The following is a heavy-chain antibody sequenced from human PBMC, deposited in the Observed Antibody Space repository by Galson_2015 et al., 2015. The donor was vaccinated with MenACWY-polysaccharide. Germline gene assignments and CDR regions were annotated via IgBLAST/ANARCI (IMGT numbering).Heavy chain of an antibody. CDR2: MNPNSGNT. V-gene: IGHV1-8*01. D-gene: IGHD2-21*01. Sequence: SVKVSCKASGYTFTSYDINWVRQATGQGLEWMGWMNPNSGNTGYAQKFQGRVTMTSNSAITTAYMELRSLRSEDTAVYYCTRIIARKYTFADSWGQGPLVT. J-gene: IGHJ4*02. CDR1: GYTFTSYD. CDR3: TRIIARKYTFADS.